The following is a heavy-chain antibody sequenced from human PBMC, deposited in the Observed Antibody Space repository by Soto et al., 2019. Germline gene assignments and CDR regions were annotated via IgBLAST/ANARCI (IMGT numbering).Heavy chain of an antibody. J-gene: IGHJ6*02. CDR1: GFTFSSYG. V-gene: IGHV3-33*01. CDR2: IWYDGSNK. D-gene: IGHD5-18*01. Sequence: LRLSCAASGFTFSSYGMHWVRQAPGKGLEWVAVIWYDGSNKYYADSVKGRFTISRDNSKNTLYLQMNSLRAEDTAVYYCARGNGGYSYGMDVWGQGTTVTVSS. CDR3: ARGNGGYSYGMDV.